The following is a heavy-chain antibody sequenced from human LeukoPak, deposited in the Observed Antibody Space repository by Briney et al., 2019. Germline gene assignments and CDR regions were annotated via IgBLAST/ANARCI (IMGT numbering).Heavy chain of an antibody. CDR3: ARDKYSSSSLYNWFDP. CDR1: GGTFSSYA. D-gene: IGHD6-6*01. Sequence: ASVKVSCKASGGTFSSYAISWVRQAPGQGLEWMGRITPILGIANYAQKFQGRVTITADKSTSTAYMELSSLRSEDTAVYYCARDKYSSSSLYNWFDPWGQGTLVTVSS. J-gene: IGHJ5*02. V-gene: IGHV1-69*04. CDR2: ITPILGIA.